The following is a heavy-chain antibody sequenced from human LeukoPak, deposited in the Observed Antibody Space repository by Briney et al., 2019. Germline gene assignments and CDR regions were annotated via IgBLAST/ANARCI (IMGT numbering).Heavy chain of an antibody. J-gene: IGHJ4*02. Sequence: GASVKVSCKASGYTFTGYYMHWARQAPGQGLEWMGWINPNSGGTNYAQKFQGRVTMTRDTSISTAYMELSRLRSDDTAVYYCARTPYGSGSSTPDYWGQGTLVTVSS. V-gene: IGHV1-2*02. CDR3: ARTPYGSGSSTPDY. CDR1: GYTFTGYY. D-gene: IGHD3-10*01. CDR2: INPNSGGT.